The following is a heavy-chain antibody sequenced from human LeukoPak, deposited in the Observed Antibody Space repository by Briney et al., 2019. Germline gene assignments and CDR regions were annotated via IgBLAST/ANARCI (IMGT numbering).Heavy chain of an antibody. CDR1: GFSVSSNY. CDR2: IFTGGST. CDR3: ARHYGDYVQGDY. V-gene: IGHV3-66*04. J-gene: IGHJ4*02. D-gene: IGHD4-17*01. Sequence: GGSLRLSCAASGFSVSSNYMSWVRQAPGTGLEWVSVIFTGGSTYYADSVKGRFTISRDNSKNTLYLQMDSLRAEDTAVYYCARHYGDYVQGDYWGQGTLVTVSS.